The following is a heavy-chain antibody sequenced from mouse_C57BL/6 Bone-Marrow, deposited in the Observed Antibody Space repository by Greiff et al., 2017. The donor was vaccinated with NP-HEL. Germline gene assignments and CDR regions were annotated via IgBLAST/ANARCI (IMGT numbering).Heavy chain of an antibody. CDR1: GYTFTSYW. D-gene: IGHD2-2*01. CDR3: AKWLPFPLDY. Sequence: QVQLQQPGAELVKPGASVKLSCKASGYTFTSYWMQWVKPRPGPGLEWIGELDPSDSYTNSTQKFKGQPTLTLDTSSSTAYMQLSSLTCEDSAVYYCAKWLPFPLDYRGQGTTLTVAS. CDR2: LDPSDSYT. J-gene: IGHJ2*01. V-gene: IGHV1-50*01.